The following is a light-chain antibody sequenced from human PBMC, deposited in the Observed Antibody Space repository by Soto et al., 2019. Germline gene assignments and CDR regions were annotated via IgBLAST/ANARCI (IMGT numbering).Light chain of an antibody. CDR2: DDD. V-gene: IGLV1-51*01. CDR3: GSGDSSLSAYV. J-gene: IGLJ1*01. Sequence: QSVMTQPPSVSAAPGQRVTISCSGTSSNIGGNSVSWYQQLPGTAPTLLIYDDDKRPSGIPDRFSGSKSGTSSTLGITGFQTGDEADYYCGSGDSSLSAYVFGTGTQLTVL. CDR1: SSNIGGNS.